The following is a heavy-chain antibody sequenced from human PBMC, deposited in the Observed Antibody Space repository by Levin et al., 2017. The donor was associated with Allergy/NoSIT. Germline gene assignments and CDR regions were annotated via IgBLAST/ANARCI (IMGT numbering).Heavy chain of an antibody. CDR1: GFNFNDAW. D-gene: IGHD6-13*01. Sequence: GESLKISCAASGFNFNDAWMSWVRQAPGKGPEWVGLIRAKIHGGTADYAAPVKGRFTISRDDSRTTLYLQMNSLRIEDTAVYYCIPTPRWDDFDIWGQGTMVTVSS. V-gene: IGHV3-15*01. J-gene: IGHJ3*02. CDR3: IPTPRWDDFDI. CDR2: IRAKIHGGTA.